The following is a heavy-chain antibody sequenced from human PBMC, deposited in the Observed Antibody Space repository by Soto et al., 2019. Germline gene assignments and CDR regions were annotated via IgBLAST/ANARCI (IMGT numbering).Heavy chain of an antibody. CDR2: ISSSSTI. V-gene: IGHV3-48*02. CDR3: ARDFWRAY. Sequence: EVQLVESGGGLVQPGGSLRLSCAASGFTFSSYSMNWVRQAPGKGLEWVSYISSSSTIYYADSVKGRFTISRDNAKNSLYLQMNSLRDEDTAVYYCARDFWRAYWGQGTLVTVSS. J-gene: IGHJ4*02. D-gene: IGHD3-3*01. CDR1: GFTFSSYS.